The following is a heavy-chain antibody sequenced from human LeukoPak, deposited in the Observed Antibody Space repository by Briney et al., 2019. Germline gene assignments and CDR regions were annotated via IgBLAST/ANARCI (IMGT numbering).Heavy chain of an antibody. V-gene: IGHV3-23*01. J-gene: IGHJ4*02. CDR2: ISGSGGST. CDR3: AKDGVRAAPH. Sequence: GGSLRLSCAASGVTFSSYAMSGVRQAPGKGVEWGSAISGSGGSTYYADSVKGGFTISRDNSKITLYLQMNSLRAEATAVYYCAKDGVRAAPHWGQGTLVTVSS. D-gene: IGHD3-10*01. CDR1: GVTFSSYA.